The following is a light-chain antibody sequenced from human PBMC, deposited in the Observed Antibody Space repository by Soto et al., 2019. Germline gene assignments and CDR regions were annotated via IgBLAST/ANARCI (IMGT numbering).Light chain of an antibody. J-gene: IGKJ1*01. CDR3: QQYNSYPWT. CDR2: KAS. V-gene: IGKV1-5*03. Sequence: IQMTQSPSALSASVGDRATITCRASQSISSWLAWYQQKPGKAPKLLIYKASSLESGVPSRFSGSGSGTEFTLTISSLQPDDFATYYCQQYNSYPWTFGQGTKVDIK. CDR1: QSISSW.